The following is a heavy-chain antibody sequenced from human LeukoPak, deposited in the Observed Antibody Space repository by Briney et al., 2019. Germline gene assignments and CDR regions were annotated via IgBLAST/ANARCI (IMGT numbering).Heavy chain of an antibody. J-gene: IGHJ4*02. CDR2: ISYDGSNK. CDR3: ARTVDTAMVWVDY. V-gene: IGHV3-30-3*01. D-gene: IGHD5-18*01. Sequence: GGSLRLSCAASGFTFSSYAMHWVRQAPGKGLEWVAVISYDGSNKYYADSVKGRFTISRDNPKNTLYLQMNSLRAEDTAVYYCARTVDTAMVWVDYWGQGTLVTVSS. CDR1: GFTFSSYA.